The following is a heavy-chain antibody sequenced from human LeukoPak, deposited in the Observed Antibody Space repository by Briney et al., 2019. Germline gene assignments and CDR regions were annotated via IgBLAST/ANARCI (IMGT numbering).Heavy chain of an antibody. J-gene: IGHJ5*02. CDR2: ISSSSSTI. CDR3: VSGTLSSWYFQGNWFDP. Sequence: GGSLRLSCAASGFTFSSYSMNWVRQAPGKGLEWVSYISSSSSTIYYAGSVKGRFTISRDNAKNSLYLQMNSLRAEDTAVYYCVSGTLSSWYFQGNWFDPWGQGTLVTVSS. V-gene: IGHV3-48*01. CDR1: GFTFSSYS. D-gene: IGHD6-13*01.